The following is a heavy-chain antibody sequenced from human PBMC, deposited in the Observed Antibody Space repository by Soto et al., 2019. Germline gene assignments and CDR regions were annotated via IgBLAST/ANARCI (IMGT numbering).Heavy chain of an antibody. Sequence: PGASLRLSCAASGFTFSSYAMRWVRQAPGKGLEWVSAINGSGGSTYYADSVKGRFTISRDNAKNTLYLQMNSLRAEDTAVYYCAKDLGYCSSTSWDEGVPYYYCYDMGVGGQGTTVTVSS. CDR3: AKDLGYCSSTSWDEGVPYYYCYDMGV. J-gene: IGHJ6*02. CDR1: GFTFSSYA. CDR2: INGSGGST. D-gene: IGHD2-2*01. V-gene: IGHV3-23*01.